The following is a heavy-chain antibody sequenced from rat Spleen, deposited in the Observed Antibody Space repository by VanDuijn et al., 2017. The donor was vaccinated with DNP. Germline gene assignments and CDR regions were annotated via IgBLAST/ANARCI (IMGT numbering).Heavy chain of an antibody. CDR1: NY. CDR3: ARWGTYFDY. V-gene: IGHV3-1*01. J-gene: IGHJ2*01. Sequence: NYWGWIRKFPGDKMEWIGHISYSGSTGYNPSLKSRISITRDTSKNQFFLQLNSVTTEDTATYYCARWGTYFDYWGQGVMVTVSS. CDR2: ISYSGST.